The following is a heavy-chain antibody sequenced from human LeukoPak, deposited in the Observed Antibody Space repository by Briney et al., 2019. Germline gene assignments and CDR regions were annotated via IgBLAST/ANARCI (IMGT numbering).Heavy chain of an antibody. Sequence: GASVKVSCKASGGTFSSYAISWVRQAPGQGLEWMGRTIPILGIANYAQKFQGRVTITADKSTSTAYMELSSLRSEDTAVYYCARASPGGGYCSSTSCLPFDYWGQGTLVTVSS. V-gene: IGHV1-69*04. CDR1: GGTFSSYA. D-gene: IGHD2-2*01. J-gene: IGHJ4*02. CDR3: ARASPGGGYCSSTSCLPFDY. CDR2: TIPILGIA.